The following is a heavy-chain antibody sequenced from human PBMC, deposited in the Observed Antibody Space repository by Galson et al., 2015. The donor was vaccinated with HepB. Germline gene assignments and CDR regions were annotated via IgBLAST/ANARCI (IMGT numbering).Heavy chain of an antibody. Sequence: SLRLSCAASGFTFSTYAMYWVRQAPGKGLEWVAVISYDGNSKYYADSVKGRFTISRDNSKDTLYLEMNSLRAEDTAVYYCASTRTMFGVLLDVFHIWGQGTMVTVSS. CDR1: GFTFSTYA. V-gene: IGHV3-30-3*01. J-gene: IGHJ3*02. CDR3: ASTRTMFGVLLDVFHI. D-gene: IGHD3-3*01. CDR2: ISYDGNSK.